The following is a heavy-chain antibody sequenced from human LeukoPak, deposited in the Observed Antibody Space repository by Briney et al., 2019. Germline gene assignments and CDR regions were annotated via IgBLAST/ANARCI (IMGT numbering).Heavy chain of an antibody. CDR3: AREVAAAGTRAFDI. CDR2: IIPIFGTA. CDR1: GGTCSSYA. Sequence: SVKVSCKASGGTCSSYAISWVRQAPGQGLEWMGRIIPIFGTANYAQKFQGRVTITTDESTSTAYMELSSLRSEDTAVYYCAREVAAAGTRAFDIWGQGTMVTVSS. V-gene: IGHV1-69*05. D-gene: IGHD6-13*01. J-gene: IGHJ3*02.